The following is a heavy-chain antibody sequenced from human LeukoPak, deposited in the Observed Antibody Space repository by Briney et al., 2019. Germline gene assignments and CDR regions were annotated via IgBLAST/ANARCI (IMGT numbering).Heavy chain of an antibody. V-gene: IGHV4-59*08. J-gene: IGHJ4*02. CDR3: VRRVRYFGQNDY. CDR1: GASMSDYY. Sequence: SETLSLTCTVSGASMSDYYWSWIRQPPGKGLEWIGYIYYTGSTNYNPSLKSRVTMPVDTSKNQISLKLSSVTAADSAVYYCVRRVRYFGQNDYWGQGPLVTVSS. CDR2: IYYTGST. D-gene: IGHD3-9*01.